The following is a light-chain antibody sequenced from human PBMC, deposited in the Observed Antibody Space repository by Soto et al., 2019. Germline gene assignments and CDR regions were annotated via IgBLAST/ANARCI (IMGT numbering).Light chain of an antibody. CDR1: QSISSS. CDR2: AAS. J-gene: IGKJ1*01. Sequence: DIQMTQSPSSLSASVGDRVTITCRASQSISSSLNWYQHKPGKAPKLLLYAASSLQSGVPSSFSGSGSGTDFTLTISSLQPDDFATYFCQQSYSIPWTFGQGTKVEIK. V-gene: IGKV1-39*01. CDR3: QQSYSIPWT.